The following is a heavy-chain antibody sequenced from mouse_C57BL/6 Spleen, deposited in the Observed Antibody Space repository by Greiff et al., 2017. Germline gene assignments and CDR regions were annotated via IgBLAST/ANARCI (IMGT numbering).Heavy chain of an antibody. CDR1: GYSITSGYY. J-gene: IGHJ2*01. V-gene: IGHV3-6*01. Sequence: EVQRVESGPGLVKPSQSLSLTCSVTGYSITSGYYWNWIRQFPGNKLEWMGYISYDGSNNYNPSLKNRISITRDTSKNQFFLKLNSVTTEDTATHYCASNSFYYFDYWGQGTTLTVSS. D-gene: IGHD4-1*02. CDR3: ASNSFYYFDY. CDR2: ISYDGSN.